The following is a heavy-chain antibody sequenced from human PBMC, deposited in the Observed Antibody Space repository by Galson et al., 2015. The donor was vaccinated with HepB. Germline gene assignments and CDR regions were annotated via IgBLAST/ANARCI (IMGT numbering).Heavy chain of an antibody. D-gene: IGHD3-10*01. Sequence: ETLSLTCAVYGGSFSGYYWSWIRQPPGKGLVWIGEINYRGSTRYNPSLKSRVTISTDTSKNHLTLKLTSVTAADTAGYYCARADVLWFGELGGGESFDHWGQGSLVTVSS. V-gene: IGHV4-34*01. CDR1: GGSFSGYY. J-gene: IGHJ4*02. CDR3: ARADVLWFGELGGGESFDH. CDR2: INYRGST.